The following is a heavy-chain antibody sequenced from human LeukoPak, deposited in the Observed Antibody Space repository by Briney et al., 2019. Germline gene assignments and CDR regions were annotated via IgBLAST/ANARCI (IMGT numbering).Heavy chain of an antibody. J-gene: IGHJ4*02. Sequence: GGSLRLSCAASGFTFSSYGMSWVRQAPGKGLEWVSAISGSGGSTYYADSVKGRFTISRDNSKNTLYLQMNSLRAEDTAVFYCASARIGLRSGGPQFDFWGQGILVTVSS. D-gene: IGHD3-10*01. V-gene: IGHV3-23*01. CDR3: ASARIGLRSGGPQFDF. CDR2: ISGSGGST. CDR1: GFTFSSYG.